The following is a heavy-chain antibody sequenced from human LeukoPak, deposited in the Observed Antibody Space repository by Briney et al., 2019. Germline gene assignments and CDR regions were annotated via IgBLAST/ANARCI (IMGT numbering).Heavy chain of an antibody. D-gene: IGHD3-3*01. CDR3: ARQYDDFWSGYYTVYYFDY. V-gene: IGHV4-38-2*01. J-gene: IGHJ4*02. CDR2: IYHSGST. CDR1: GYSISSGYY. Sequence: PSETLSLTCAVSGYSISSGYYWGWIRQPPGKGLEWIGSIYHSGSTYYNPSLKSRVTISVDTSKNQFSLKLSSVTAADTAVYYCARQYDDFWSGYYTVYYFDYWGQGTLVTVSS.